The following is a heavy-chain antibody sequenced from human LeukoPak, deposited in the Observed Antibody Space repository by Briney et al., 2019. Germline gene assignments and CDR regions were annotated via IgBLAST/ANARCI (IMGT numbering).Heavy chain of an antibody. CDR3: GRAPPYYYGSGSLGSYHYGMDV. Sequence: SETLSLTCTVSGGSLSNYYWRWIRQPPGKGLEWIGYVYYSGSTNYNPSLKSRVAISIDTSKNEFSLKLGSVTAAETAMYYCGRAPPYYYGSGSLGSYHYGMDVWGQGTTVTVSS. J-gene: IGHJ6*02. D-gene: IGHD3-10*01. V-gene: IGHV4-59*01. CDR2: VYYSGST. CDR1: GGSLSNYY.